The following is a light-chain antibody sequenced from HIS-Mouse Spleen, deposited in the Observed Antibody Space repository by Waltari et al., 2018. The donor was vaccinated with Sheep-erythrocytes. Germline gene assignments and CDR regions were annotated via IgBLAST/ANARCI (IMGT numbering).Light chain of an antibody. V-gene: IGKV3-11*01. CDR3: QQRSNWYT. CDR2: DAS. J-gene: IGKJ2*01. Sequence: EIVLTQSPATLSLSPGERATLSCRASQSVSSYLAWYQQKPGQAPRLFIYDASNRATGIPARFSGSGSGTDFTLTFSSLEPEDFAVYYCQQRSNWYTFGQGTKLEIK. CDR1: QSVSSY.